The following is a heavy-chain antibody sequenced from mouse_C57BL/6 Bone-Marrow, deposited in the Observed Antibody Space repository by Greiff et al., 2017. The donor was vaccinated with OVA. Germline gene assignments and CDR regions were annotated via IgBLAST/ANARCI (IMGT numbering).Heavy chain of an antibody. CDR3: ASMVTPYYYAMDY. CDR1: GYTFTSYW. Sequence: QVQLQQSGAELVKPGASVKLSCKASGYTFTSYWMQWVKQRPGQGLEWIGEIDPSDSYTNYNQKFKGKATLTVDTSSSTAYMQLSSLTSEDSAVYYCASMVTPYYYAMDYWGQGTSVTVSS. J-gene: IGHJ4*01. D-gene: IGHD2-2*01. CDR2: IDPSDSYT. V-gene: IGHV1-50*01.